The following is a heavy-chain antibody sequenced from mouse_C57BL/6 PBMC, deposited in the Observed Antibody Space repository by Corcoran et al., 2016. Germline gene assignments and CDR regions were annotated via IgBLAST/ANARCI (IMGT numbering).Heavy chain of an antibody. J-gene: IGHJ4*01. D-gene: IGHD2-3*01. V-gene: IGHV1-19*01. Sequence: EVQLQQSGPVLVKPGASVKMSCKASGYTFTDYYMNWVKQSHGKSLEWIGVINPYNGGTSYNQKFKGKATLTVDKSSSTAYMELNSLTSEDSAVYYCASGGYYPYYAMDYWGQGTSVTVSS. CDR2: INPYNGGT. CDR3: ASGGYYPYYAMDY. CDR1: GYTFTDYY.